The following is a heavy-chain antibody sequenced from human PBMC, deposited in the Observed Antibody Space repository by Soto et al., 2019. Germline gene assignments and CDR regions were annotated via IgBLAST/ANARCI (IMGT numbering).Heavy chain of an antibody. CDR1: GQSFSGHS. Sequence: QVQLQQWGAGLVKPSETLSLSCAVYGQSFSGHSWAWIRQPPGMGLEWIGEINESGSTYYNPSLKSRVTSSTVTSKNQFSRKLSSVSAADTAAYFCARGSGIVALPGELEDVNYDYWGQGTLVNVSS. CDR2: INESGST. J-gene: IGHJ4*02. V-gene: IGHV4-34*01. CDR3: ARGSGIVALPGELEDVNYDY. D-gene: IGHD1-1*01.